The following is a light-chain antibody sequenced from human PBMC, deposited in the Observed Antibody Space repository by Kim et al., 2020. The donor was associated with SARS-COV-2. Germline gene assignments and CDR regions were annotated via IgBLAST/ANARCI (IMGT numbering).Light chain of an antibody. V-gene: IGLV4-69*01. CDR2: LNSDGSH. CDR3: QTWGTGIQL. Sequence: QLVLTQSPSASASLGASVKLTCTLSSGHSSYAIAWHQQQQEKGPRYLMKLNSDGSHSKGDGIPDRFSGSSSGAERYLTISSLQSEDEADYYCQTWGTGIQLFGGGTQLTVL. J-gene: IGLJ2*01. CDR1: SGHSSYA.